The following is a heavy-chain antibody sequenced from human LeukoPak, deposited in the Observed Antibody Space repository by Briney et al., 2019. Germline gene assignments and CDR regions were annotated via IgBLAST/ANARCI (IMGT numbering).Heavy chain of an antibody. D-gene: IGHD6-13*01. Sequence: SETLSLTCTVSGASISFYYWSWIRQPPGKGLEWIGYIYYSGSTKYNPSLKSRVTMSIDTSKNQFSLNLKSVTAADTAVYYCALDSSGWSDDSFDIWGHGTMVTVSS. V-gene: IGHV4-59*01. CDR3: ALDSSGWSDDSFDI. CDR1: GASISFYY. CDR2: IYYSGST. J-gene: IGHJ3*02.